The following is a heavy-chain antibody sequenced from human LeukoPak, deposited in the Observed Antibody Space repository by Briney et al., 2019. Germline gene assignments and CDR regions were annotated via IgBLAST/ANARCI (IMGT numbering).Heavy chain of an antibody. Sequence: GGSLGLSCAVSGLTFNNYAMSWVRQAPGKGLVWVSRIASDGSSTTYADSVKGRFSISRDNAKNTLYLQMNSLRVEDTAVYYCARGRPHGNDYWGQGTLVTVSS. D-gene: IGHD4-23*01. CDR3: ARGRPHGNDY. CDR1: GLTFNNYA. CDR2: IASDGSST. V-gene: IGHV3-74*01. J-gene: IGHJ4*02.